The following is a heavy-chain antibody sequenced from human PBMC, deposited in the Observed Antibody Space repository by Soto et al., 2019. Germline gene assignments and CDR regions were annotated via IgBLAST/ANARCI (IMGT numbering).Heavy chain of an antibody. J-gene: IGHJ6*02. CDR2: IRGSGGSA. D-gene: IGHD4-17*01. Sequence: PGGSLRLSCAASGITFSSSAMTWARQATGKGLEWVSTIRGSGGSAYYADSVKGRFTISRDNDKNTLYLQMNSLRAEDTAVYYCAKSYGHHYYYYGMNVWGQGTTVTVSS. CDR3: AKSYGHHYYYYGMNV. V-gene: IGHV3-23*01. CDR1: GITFSSSA.